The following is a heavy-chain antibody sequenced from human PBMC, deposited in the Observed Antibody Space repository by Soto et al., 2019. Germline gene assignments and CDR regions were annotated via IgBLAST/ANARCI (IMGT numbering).Heavy chain of an antibody. CDR1: GGSFSGYY. CDR3: ARAGLGYCSGGSCYYYYMDV. D-gene: IGHD2-15*01. Sequence: SETLSLTCAVYGGSFSGYYWSWIRQPPGKGLEWIGEINHSGSTNYNPSLKSRVTISVDTSKNQFSLKLSSVTAADTAVYYCARAGLGYCSGGSCYYYYMDVWGKGTTVTVSS. CDR2: INHSGST. J-gene: IGHJ6*03. V-gene: IGHV4-34*01.